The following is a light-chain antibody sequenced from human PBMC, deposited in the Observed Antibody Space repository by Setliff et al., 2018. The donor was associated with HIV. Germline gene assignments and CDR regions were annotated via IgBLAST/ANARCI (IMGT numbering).Light chain of an antibody. CDR3: QSYGTNDVI. V-gene: IGLV6-57*01. CDR1: SGSIAGNY. Sequence: FMLAQPLSVSGSPGQTVTISCTRSSGSIAGNYVQWHLQRPGGSPTMLIYEDKKRPSGVPDRFSGSIDFSSNSASLSISGLKTEDEADYYCQSYGTNDVIFGGGTK. CDR2: EDK. J-gene: IGLJ2*01.